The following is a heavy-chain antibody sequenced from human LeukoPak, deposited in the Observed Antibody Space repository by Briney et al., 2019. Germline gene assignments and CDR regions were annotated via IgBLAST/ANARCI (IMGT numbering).Heavy chain of an antibody. CDR2: IYYTGSI. J-gene: IGHJ4*02. CDR3: ARRGFYEGTGFFDY. V-gene: IGHV4-39*01. D-gene: IGHD3-22*01. Sequence: SETLSLTCTVSGGSISSNSYYWGWIRQPPGKGLVWIGNIYYTGSIYYNPSLKSRVTISIDTSKNQFSLRLSSVSAADTAVYYCARRGFYEGTGFFDYWGQGTLVTVSS. CDR1: GGSISSNSYY.